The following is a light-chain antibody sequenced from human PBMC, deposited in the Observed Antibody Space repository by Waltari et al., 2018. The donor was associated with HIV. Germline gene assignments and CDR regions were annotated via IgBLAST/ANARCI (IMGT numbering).Light chain of an antibody. V-gene: IGLV2-11*01. J-gene: IGLJ1*01. CDR1: SSDVGGYNY. CDR3: CSYAGSSYV. Sequence: QSALTQPRSVSGSPGQSVTISCTGTSSDVGGYNYVSWYQQHPGKAPKLMSDDVSKRPSGVPDRFSGSKSGNTASLTISGLQAEDEADYYCCSYAGSSYVFGTGTKVTVL. CDR2: DVS.